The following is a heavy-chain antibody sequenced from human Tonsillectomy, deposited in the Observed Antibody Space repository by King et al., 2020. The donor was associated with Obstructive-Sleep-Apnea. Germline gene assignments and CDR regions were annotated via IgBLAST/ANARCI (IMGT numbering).Heavy chain of an antibody. CDR2: IIPIFGTA. V-gene: IGHV1-69*12. CDR1: GGTFSSYA. J-gene: IGHJ4*02. D-gene: IGHD3-22*01. Sequence: QIQLVQSGAEVKKPGSSVKVSCKASGGTFSSYAISWVRQAPGQGLEWMGGIIPIFGTANYAQKFQGRVTITADESTSTAYMELSSLRSEDTAVYYCATPSPYYYDSSGYFDYWGQGTLVTVSS. CDR3: ATPSPYYYDSSGYFDY.